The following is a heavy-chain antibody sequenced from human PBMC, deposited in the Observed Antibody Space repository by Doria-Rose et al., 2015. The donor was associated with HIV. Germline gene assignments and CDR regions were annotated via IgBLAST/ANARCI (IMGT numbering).Heavy chain of an antibody. Sequence: PGKGLEWIGYIYYSGSTYYNPSLKSRVTISVDTSKNQFSLKLSSVTAADTAVYYCARGGIDYRSYYFDYWGQGTLVTIYS. CDR3: ARGGIDYRSYYFDY. CDR2: IYYSGST. V-gene: IGHV4-30-4*01. D-gene: IGHD4-4*01. J-gene: IGHJ4*02.